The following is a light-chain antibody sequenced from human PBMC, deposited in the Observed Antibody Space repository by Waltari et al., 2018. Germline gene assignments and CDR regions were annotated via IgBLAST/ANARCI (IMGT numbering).Light chain of an antibody. V-gene: IGKV2-30*01. Sequence: DVVMTQSPLSLSVTPGQPASISCRSSQSLVYRDGKTYVNWFQQRPGQSPRRLIYKVSNRDSGVPARVSGSGSGTDFTLTISRVEDEDVGIYYCMQATHLPPTFGQGTKVEI. CDR1: QSLVYRDGKTY. J-gene: IGKJ1*01. CDR3: MQATHLPPT. CDR2: KVS.